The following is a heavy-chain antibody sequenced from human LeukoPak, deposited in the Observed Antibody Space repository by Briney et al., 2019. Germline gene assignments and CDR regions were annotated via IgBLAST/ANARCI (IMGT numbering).Heavy chain of an antibody. D-gene: IGHD3-10*01. CDR3: ARERWFGGEMMFDY. Sequence: SVKVSCKASGYTFTSYGIRWVRQAPGQGLEWMGWISAYNGNTHYAQKLQDRLTMTTDTSTSTGYMGLRSLRSGDTAVYYCARERWFGGEMMFDYWGQGTLVTVSS. J-gene: IGHJ4*02. V-gene: IGHV1-18*04. CDR2: ISAYNGNT. CDR1: GYTFTSYG.